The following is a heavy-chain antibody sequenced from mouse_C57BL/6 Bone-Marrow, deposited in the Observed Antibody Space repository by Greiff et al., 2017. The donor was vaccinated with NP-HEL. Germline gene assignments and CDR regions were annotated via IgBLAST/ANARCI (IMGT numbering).Heavy chain of an antibody. Sequence: DVHLVESGGDLVKPGGSLKLSCAASGFTFSSYGMSWARQTPDKRLEWVATISSGGSYTYYPDSVKGRFTISRDNAKNTLYLQMSSLKSEDTAMYYCARERDGYDGYWGQGTTLTVSS. CDR1: GFTFSSYG. D-gene: IGHD2-2*01. CDR2: ISSGGSYT. V-gene: IGHV5-6*01. CDR3: ARERDGYDGY. J-gene: IGHJ2*01.